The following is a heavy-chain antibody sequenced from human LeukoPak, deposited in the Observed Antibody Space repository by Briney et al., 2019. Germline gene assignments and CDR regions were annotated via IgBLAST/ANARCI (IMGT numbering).Heavy chain of an antibody. Sequence: SETLSLTCTVSGGSISGYYWSWIRQPPGKGLEWIGHIYYSGSTHDNPSLKSRVTISVDTSKNQFSLKLSSVIAADTAVYYCARADGSVAWGAFDIWGQGTMVTVSS. D-gene: IGHD3-10*01. CDR1: GGSISGYY. V-gene: IGHV4-59*01. J-gene: IGHJ3*02. CDR3: ARADGSVAWGAFDI. CDR2: IYYSGST.